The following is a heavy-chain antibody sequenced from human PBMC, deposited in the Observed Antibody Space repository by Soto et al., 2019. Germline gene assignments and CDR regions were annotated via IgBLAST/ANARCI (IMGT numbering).Heavy chain of an antibody. CDR2: INHSGST. CDR1: GVSFSGYY. Sequence: TKNLSLTCAFYGVSFSGYYWSCIRHPPGKWLEWIGEINHSGSTNYNPSLKSRVTISVDTSKNQFSLKLSSVTAADTAVYYCERSIRVYRCTNGVCFTPSYYYYGMEVWGQRTTVTGSS. J-gene: IGHJ6*01. CDR3: ERSIRVYRCTNGVCFTPSYYYYGMEV. V-gene: IGHV4-34*01. D-gene: IGHD2-8*01.